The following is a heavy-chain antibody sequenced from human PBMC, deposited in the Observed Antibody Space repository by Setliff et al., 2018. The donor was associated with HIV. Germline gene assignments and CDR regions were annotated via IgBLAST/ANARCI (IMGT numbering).Heavy chain of an antibody. CDR3: ARGDTKCYAQDYYYYGMDV. J-gene: IGHJ6*02. CDR1: GFTFTRHT. Sequence: GGSLRLSCAASGFTFTRHTIIWVRQAPGKGLEWVSSIDDSSDYIRYADSVKGRFFISRDNAKNLVYLQMNSLRADDTAVYYCARGDTKCYAQDYYYYGMDVWGQGTTVTVSS. V-gene: IGHV3-21*06. CDR2: IDDSSDYI. D-gene: IGHD2-2*01.